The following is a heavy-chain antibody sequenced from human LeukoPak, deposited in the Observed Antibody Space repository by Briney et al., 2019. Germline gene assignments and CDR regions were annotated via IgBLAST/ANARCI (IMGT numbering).Heavy chain of an antibody. CDR3: AKNRRVGATSDAFDI. J-gene: IGHJ3*02. V-gene: IGHV3-23*01. CDR2: ISGSGGST. Sequence: GGSLRLSCEASGFTFSSYAMNWVRQAPGKGLEWVAVISGSGGSTYYADSVKGRFIISRDNSKNTLYLQMNSLRVEDTALYYCAKNRRVGATSDAFDIWGQGTMVTVSS. D-gene: IGHD1-26*01. CDR1: GFTFSSYA.